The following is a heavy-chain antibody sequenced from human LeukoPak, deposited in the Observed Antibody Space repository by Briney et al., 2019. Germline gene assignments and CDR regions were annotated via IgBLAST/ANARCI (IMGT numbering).Heavy chain of an antibody. CDR2: ISNDGGGT. D-gene: IGHD3-22*01. Sequence: GGSLRLCCAASRFIFNNYGLVWVRQAPGKGLEWVSAISNDGGGTTYADFVKGRFSVSRDNSKNTLFLQMNSLRAEDTALYYCAKGSSGYFFDLWGQGTLVTVSS. V-gene: IGHV3-23*01. CDR1: RFIFNNYG. J-gene: IGHJ4*02. CDR3: AKGSSGYFFDL.